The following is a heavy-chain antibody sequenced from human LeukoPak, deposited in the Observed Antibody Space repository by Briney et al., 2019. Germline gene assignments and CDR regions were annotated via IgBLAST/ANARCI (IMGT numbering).Heavy chain of an antibody. J-gene: IGHJ6*02. CDR3: ARASYYGLDV. CDR2: ISYSGDT. Sequence: SETLSLTCDVSGGSISGFYCNWIRQPAGKGLEWIGYISYSGDTNCNPSLKGRVTMSLDASKSRFSLKLNFVTAADTAVYYCARASYYGLDVWGQGTTVTVPS. V-gene: IGHV4-59*08. CDR1: GGSISGFY.